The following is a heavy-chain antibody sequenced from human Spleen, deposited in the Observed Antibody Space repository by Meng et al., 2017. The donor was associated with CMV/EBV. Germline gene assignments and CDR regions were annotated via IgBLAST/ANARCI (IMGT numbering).Heavy chain of an antibody. CDR1: GFTVSTSY. CDR3: ATGGHYYGD. CDR2: ITPKTDGETT. D-gene: IGHD3-22*01. Sequence: GGSLRLSCAASGFTVSTSYMNWVRQAPGKGLEWVGRITPKTDGETTDYAAAVKGRFAISRDDSKNTLYLQMNSLTTEDTAVYYCATGGHYYGDWGQGTLVTVSS. V-gene: IGHV3-15*01. J-gene: IGHJ1*01.